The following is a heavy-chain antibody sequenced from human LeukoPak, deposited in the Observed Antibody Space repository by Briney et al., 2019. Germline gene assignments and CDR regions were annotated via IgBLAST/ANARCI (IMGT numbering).Heavy chain of an antibody. CDR1: GFTVSSNY. CDR2: IYSGGST. Sequence: GGSLRLSCAASGFTVSSNYLSWVRQAPGKGLEWVSVIYSGGSTYYADSVKGRFTISRDNSKNTLYLQMNSLRAEDTAVYYCAREYYDILTGYYNGYFDYWGQGTLVTVSS. J-gene: IGHJ4*02. D-gene: IGHD3-9*01. CDR3: AREYYDILTGYYNGYFDY. V-gene: IGHV3-53*01.